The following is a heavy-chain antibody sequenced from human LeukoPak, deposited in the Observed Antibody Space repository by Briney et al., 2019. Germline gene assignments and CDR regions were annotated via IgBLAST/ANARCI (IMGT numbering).Heavy chain of an antibody. D-gene: IGHD6-13*01. CDR1: GYTFTSYY. V-gene: IGHV1-46*01. CDR3: ARDSPAAGKENFDY. CDR2: INPSGGST. J-gene: IGHJ4*02. Sequence: ASVKVSCKASGYTFTSYYMHWVRQAPGQGLEWMGIINPSGGSTVYAQKFQGRVTMTRDMSTSTVYMDLSSLRSEDTAVYYCARDSPAAGKENFDYWGQGTLVTVSS.